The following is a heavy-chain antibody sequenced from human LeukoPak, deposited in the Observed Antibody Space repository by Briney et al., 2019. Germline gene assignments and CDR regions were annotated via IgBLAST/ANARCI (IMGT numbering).Heavy chain of an antibody. Sequence: SETPSLTCTVSGGSITSYYWTWIRQPPGKGLEYIGYIYYSGGTTYNPSLKSRVTISVDRSKNQFSLKLTSVTTADTAVYYCARASFNVDTALYFDSWGQGTLVTVSS. J-gene: IGHJ4*02. D-gene: IGHD5-18*01. V-gene: IGHV4-59*01. CDR3: ARASFNVDTALYFDS. CDR1: GGSITSYY. CDR2: IYYSGGT.